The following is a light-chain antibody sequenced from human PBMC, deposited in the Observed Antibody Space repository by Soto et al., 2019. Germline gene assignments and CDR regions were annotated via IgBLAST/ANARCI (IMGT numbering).Light chain of an antibody. Sequence: QSALTQPPSASGSPGQSVTISCTGTSSDVGGNKFVSWYQQHPGKAPRLIIYEVNRRPSGVPDRFSGSKSGNTASLTVSGLQDEDEADYYCSTWDASLSGRVFGGGTKLTVL. CDR2: EVN. CDR3: STWDASLSGRV. V-gene: IGLV2-8*01. CDR1: SSDVGGNKF. J-gene: IGLJ3*02.